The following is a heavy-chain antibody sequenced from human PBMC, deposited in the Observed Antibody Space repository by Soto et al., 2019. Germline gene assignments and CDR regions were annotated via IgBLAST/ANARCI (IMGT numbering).Heavy chain of an antibody. CDR1: GFTFSSYG. J-gene: IGHJ6*02. V-gene: IGHV3-30*18. CDR3: AKDRICSGGSCPHHYYYYGIDV. D-gene: IGHD2-15*01. Sequence: QVQLVESGGGVVQPGRSLRLSCAASGFTFSSYGMHWVRQAPGKGLEWVAVISYDGSNKYYADSVKGRFTISRDNSKNTLYLQMNSLRAEDTAVYYCAKDRICSGGSCPHHYYYYGIDVWGQGTTVTVSS. CDR2: ISYDGSNK.